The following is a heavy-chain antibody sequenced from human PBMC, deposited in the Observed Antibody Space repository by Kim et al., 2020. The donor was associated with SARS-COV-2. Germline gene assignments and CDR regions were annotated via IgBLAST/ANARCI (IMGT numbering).Heavy chain of an antibody. J-gene: IGHJ4*01. V-gene: IGHV3-23*03. Sequence: ADFVKGRFIISRDDFKNTIYLQMNSLRAEDTAMYYCVKEHEYTRGHSYFDYWGRGTLVTVSS. D-gene: IGHD5-18*01. CDR3: VKEHEYTRGHSYFDY.